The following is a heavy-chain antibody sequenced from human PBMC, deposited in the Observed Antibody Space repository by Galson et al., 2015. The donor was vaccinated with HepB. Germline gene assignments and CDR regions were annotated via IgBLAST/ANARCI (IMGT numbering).Heavy chain of an antibody. V-gene: IGHV3-21*01. CDR2: IDIGNTFI. CDR3: ARDLGTSRRAYDI. CDR1: GFTLSTYN. Sequence: SLRLSCAASGFTLSTYNMNWVRQAPGKGLEWVSFIDIGNTFIKYTESVKSRFTISRDDAKNSLYLQMSSLRAEDTALYYCARDLGTSRRAYDIWGQGTLVTVSS. D-gene: IGHD1-1*01. J-gene: IGHJ3*02.